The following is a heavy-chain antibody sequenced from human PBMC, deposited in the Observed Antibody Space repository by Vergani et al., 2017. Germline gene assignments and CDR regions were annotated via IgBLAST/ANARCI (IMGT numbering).Heavy chain of an antibody. V-gene: IGHV1-69*04. CDR3: AREPATYYDILTGYQGAYYFDY. CDR2: IIPILGIA. CDR1: GGTFSSYT. J-gene: IGHJ4*02. Sequence: QVQLVQSGAEVKKPGSSVKVSCKASGGTFSSYTISWVRQAPGQGLEWMGRIIPILGIANYAQKFQGRVTITADKSTSTAYMELSSLRSEDTAVYYCAREPATYYDILTGYQGAYYFDYGGQGTLVTVS. D-gene: IGHD3-9*01.